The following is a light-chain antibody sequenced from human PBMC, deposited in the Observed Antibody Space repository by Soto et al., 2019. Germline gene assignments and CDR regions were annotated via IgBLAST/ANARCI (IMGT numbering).Light chain of an antibody. CDR3: GAWDSRLTEGL. CDR1: SSNIGNDS. V-gene: IGLV1-51*01. J-gene: IGLJ3*02. CDR2: HSS. Sequence: QSLWTQPPSVSAAPGQKVTISCSGSSSNIGNDSVSWFQQFPGVAPKLLIYHSSIRQSGFPDRFSASTSGTSATLVITGLQTGDEAVYYCGAWDSRLTEGLFGGGPKLTVL.